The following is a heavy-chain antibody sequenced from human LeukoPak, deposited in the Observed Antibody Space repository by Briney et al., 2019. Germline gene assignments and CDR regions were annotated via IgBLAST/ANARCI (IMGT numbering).Heavy chain of an antibody. CDR1: GFTFSSFA. Sequence: PGGSLRLSCAASGFTFSSFAMRWVRQAPGKGLEWVAVISYDGSNKYYADSVKGRFTISRDNSKNTLYLQMNSLRAEDTAVYYCAREAGIAAAAPLFDYWGQGTLVTVSS. J-gene: IGHJ4*02. CDR2: ISYDGSNK. D-gene: IGHD6-13*01. V-gene: IGHV3-30*04. CDR3: AREAGIAAAAPLFDY.